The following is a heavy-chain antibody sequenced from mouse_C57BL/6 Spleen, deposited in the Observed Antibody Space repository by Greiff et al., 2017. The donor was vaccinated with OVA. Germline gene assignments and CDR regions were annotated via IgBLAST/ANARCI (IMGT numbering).Heavy chain of an antibody. V-gene: IGHV1-52*01. D-gene: IGHD3-1*01. J-gene: IGHJ4*01. CDR1: GYTFTSYW. CDR2: IDPSDSET. CDR3: AKGLVGNYAMDY. Sequence: QVQLHQPGAELVRPGSSVKLSCKASGYTFTSYWMHWVKQRPIQGLEWIGNIDPSDSETHYNQKFKDKATLTVDKSSSTAYMQLSSLTSEDSAVYYCAKGLVGNYAMDYWGQGTSVTVSS.